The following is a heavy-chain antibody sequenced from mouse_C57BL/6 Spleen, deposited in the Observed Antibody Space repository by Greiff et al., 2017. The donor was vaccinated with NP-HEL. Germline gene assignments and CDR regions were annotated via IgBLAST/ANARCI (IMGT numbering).Heavy chain of an antibody. CDR3: SSAYYDYDEGFDY. CDR2: INPSSGYT. J-gene: IGHJ2*01. CDR1: GYTFTSYW. Sequence: VQLQQSGAELAKPGASVKLSCKASGYTFTSYWMHWVKQRPGQGLEWIGYINPSSGYTKYHQKSKDKATLTAEKSSSTAYMQLSSLTYGDAAVYYCSSAYYDYDEGFDYWGQGTTLTVSS. V-gene: IGHV1-7*01. D-gene: IGHD2-4*01.